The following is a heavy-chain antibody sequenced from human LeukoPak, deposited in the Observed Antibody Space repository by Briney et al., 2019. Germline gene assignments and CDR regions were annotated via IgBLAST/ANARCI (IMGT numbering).Heavy chain of an antibody. Sequence: SVKVSCKASGGTFSSYTISWLRQAPGQGLEWMGRIIPILGIANYAQKFQGRVTITADKSPSTAYMELSSLRSEDTAVYYCASSPAVLTGYYSPFDYWGQGTLVTVSS. V-gene: IGHV1-69*02. D-gene: IGHD3-9*01. CDR3: ASSPAVLTGYYSPFDY. J-gene: IGHJ4*02. CDR1: GGTFSSYT. CDR2: IIPILGIA.